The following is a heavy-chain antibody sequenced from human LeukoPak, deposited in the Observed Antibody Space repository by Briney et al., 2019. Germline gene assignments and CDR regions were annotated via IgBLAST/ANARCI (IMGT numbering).Heavy chain of an antibody. Sequence: SETLSLICTVSGGSIRSHYWSWIRQPPGKGLEWIGYIYYTGSTNYNPSLKSRITISIDTSKNQFSLNLSSVTAADTAVYYCASLTGYYEPRFDYWGQGTLVTVSS. CDR3: ASLTGYYEPRFDY. D-gene: IGHD3-9*01. J-gene: IGHJ4*02. CDR2: IYYTGST. V-gene: IGHV4-59*11. CDR1: GGSIRSHY.